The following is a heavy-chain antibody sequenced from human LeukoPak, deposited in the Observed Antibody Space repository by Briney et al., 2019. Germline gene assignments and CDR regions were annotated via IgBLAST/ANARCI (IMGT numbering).Heavy chain of an antibody. Sequence: SETLSLTCVVSTYSISSGYSWGWIRQPPGKGLEWIGSMYLSGTTHYNPSLKSRVTISVDKSENQFSLKVMFVTAVDSAIYFCAKTDYGHYSGFEVWGQGIMVTVSS. CDR3: AKTDYGHYSGFEV. D-gene: IGHD4-17*01. J-gene: IGHJ3*01. CDR1: TYSISSGYS. V-gene: IGHV4-38-2*01. CDR2: MYLSGTT.